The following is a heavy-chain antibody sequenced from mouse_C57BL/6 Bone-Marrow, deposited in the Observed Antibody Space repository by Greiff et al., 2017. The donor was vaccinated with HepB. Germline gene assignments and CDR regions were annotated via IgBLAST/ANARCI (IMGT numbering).Heavy chain of an antibody. CDR2: IDPNSGGT. V-gene: IGHV1-72*01. Sequence: VQLQQPGAELVKPGASVKLSCKASGYTFTSYWMHWVKQRPGRGLEWIGRIDPNSGGTKYNEKFKSKATLTVDKPSSTAYTQLSSLTSEDSAVYYCARGAYGSSEEGYAMDYWGQGTSVTVSS. CDR3: ARGAYGSSEEGYAMDY. CDR1: GYTFTSYW. D-gene: IGHD1-1*01. J-gene: IGHJ4*01.